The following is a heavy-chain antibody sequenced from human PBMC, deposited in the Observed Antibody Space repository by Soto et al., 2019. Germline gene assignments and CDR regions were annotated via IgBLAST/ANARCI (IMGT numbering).Heavy chain of an antibody. V-gene: IGHV4-59*01. J-gene: IGHJ6*02. CDR1: GGSISGYY. CDR2: MYNTGST. CDR3: ARDLWGYCGTDCYPLDV. Sequence: SETLSLTCTVSGGSISGYYWSWIRQPPGKGLEWIGYMYNTGSTVYNPSFKSRVTISVDTSKNQFSLRLNSVTAADTAVYYCARDLWGYCGTDCYPLDVWGQGTTVT. D-gene: IGHD2-21*02.